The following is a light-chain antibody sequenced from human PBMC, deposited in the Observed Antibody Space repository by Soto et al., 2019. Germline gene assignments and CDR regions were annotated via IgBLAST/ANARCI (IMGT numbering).Light chain of an antibody. CDR1: QSISSW. J-gene: IGKJ2*01. V-gene: IGKV1-5*03. CDR3: QLYNSYYT. CDR2: KAT. Sequence: DIQMTQSPSTLSASVGDRVTITCRASQSISSWLAWYQQKPGKAPKLLIYKATSLESGVQSRFSGSGSGTEFTLTITSLQPDNCATYYCQLYNSYYTFGQGTKLEIK.